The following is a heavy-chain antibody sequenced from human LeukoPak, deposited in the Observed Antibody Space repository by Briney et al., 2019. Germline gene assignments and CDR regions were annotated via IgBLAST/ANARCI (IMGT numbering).Heavy chain of an antibody. V-gene: IGHV3-53*01. CDR1: GLTGSRNY. D-gene: IGHD5/OR15-5a*01. CDR3: IVFGVSNH. Sequence: GGSLRLSCAASGLTGSRNYVSWVRQAPGKGLEWVSAIHTSGDTCYADSVKGRFTISRDTSKNTLYLQINSLRVEDTAVYYCIVFGVSNHWGQGTLVTVSS. CDR2: IHTSGDT. J-gene: IGHJ5*02.